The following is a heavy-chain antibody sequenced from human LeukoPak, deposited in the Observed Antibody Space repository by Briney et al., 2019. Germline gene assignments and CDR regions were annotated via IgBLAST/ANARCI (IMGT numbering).Heavy chain of an antibody. CDR2: IIPIFGTA. Sequence: GASVKVSCKASGGTFSSYAISWVRQAPGQGLEWMGGIIPIFGTANYAQKFQGRVTITADKSTSTAYMELSSLRSEDTAVYYCAREGYYDSSGPNWFDPWGQGTLVTVSS. V-gene: IGHV1-69*06. J-gene: IGHJ5*02. D-gene: IGHD3-22*01. CDR1: GGTFSSYA. CDR3: AREGYYDSSGPNWFDP.